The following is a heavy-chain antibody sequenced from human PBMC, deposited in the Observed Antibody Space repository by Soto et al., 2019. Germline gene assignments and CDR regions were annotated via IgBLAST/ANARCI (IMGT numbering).Heavy chain of an antibody. CDR2: ISYDGSNK. CDR1: GFTFSSYG. D-gene: IGHD1-26*01. J-gene: IGHJ6*02. CDR3: AGYSGSYYGGHYGMDV. V-gene: IGHV3-30*03. Sequence: QVQLVESGGGVVQPGRSLRLSCAASGFTFSSYGMHWVRQAPGKGLEWAAGISYDGSNKYYADSVKGRFTISRDNSKNTLYLQMNSLRAEDTAVYYCAGYSGSYYGGHYGMDVWGQGTTVTVSS.